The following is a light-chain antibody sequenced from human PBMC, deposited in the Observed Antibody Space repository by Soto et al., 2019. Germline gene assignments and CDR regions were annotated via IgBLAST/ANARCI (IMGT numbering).Light chain of an antibody. CDR2: GAS. Sequence: EIVMTQSPATLSVSPGESATLSCRASQSVSSNLAWYQQKPGQAPRLLIYGASTRATGIPARFSGSGSGTDFTLTISRLGPEDFAVYYCQQYGTSRTFGQGTKVDIK. J-gene: IGKJ1*01. CDR1: QSVSSN. CDR3: QQYGTSRT. V-gene: IGKV3-15*01.